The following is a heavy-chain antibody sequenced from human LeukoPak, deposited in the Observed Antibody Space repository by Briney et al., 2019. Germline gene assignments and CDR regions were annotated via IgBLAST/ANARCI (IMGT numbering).Heavy chain of an antibody. CDR2: ISGSGGST. D-gene: IGHD3-3*01. V-gene: IGHV3-23*01. CDR1: GFTFSSYA. J-gene: IGHJ5*02. CDR3: AKDRGQPFWSGSNWFGP. Sequence: PGGSLRLSCAASGFTFSSYAMSWVRQAPGKGLEWVSAISGSGGSTYYADSVKGRFTISRDNSKNTLYLQMNSLRAEDTAVYYCAKDRGQPFWSGSNWFGPWGQGTLVTVSS.